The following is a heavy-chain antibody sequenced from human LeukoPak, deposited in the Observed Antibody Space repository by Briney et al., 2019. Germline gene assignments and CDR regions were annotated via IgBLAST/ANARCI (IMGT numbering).Heavy chain of an antibody. V-gene: IGHV1-69*13. D-gene: IGHD3-3*01. CDR1: GGTFSSYA. Sequence: SVKVSCKASGGTFSSYAISWVRQAPGQGLEWMGGISPIFGTANYAQKFQGRVTITADESTSTAYMELRSLRSDDTAVYYCARDGPVFSEPPLDYWGQGTLVTVSS. CDR2: ISPIFGTA. CDR3: ARDGPVFSEPPLDY. J-gene: IGHJ4*02.